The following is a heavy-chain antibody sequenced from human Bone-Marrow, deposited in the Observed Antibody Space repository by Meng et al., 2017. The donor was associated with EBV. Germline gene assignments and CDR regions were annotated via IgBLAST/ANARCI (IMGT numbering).Heavy chain of an antibody. J-gene: IGHJ4*02. Sequence: VQLVRVGAGGKMLGSVGTVCFTDSAYTFSCYAFPWVGQGPGQGPGWMGGIIGGYGITKYSQKFQGRLTITWDTSTSTVYMELRSLRSEDTAVYYCARGDYGGFSNPFFWGQGTLVTVSS. V-gene: IGHV1-3*01. CDR2: IIGGYGIT. CDR1: AYTFSCYA. CDR3: ARGDYGGFSNPFF. D-gene: IGHD4-23*01.